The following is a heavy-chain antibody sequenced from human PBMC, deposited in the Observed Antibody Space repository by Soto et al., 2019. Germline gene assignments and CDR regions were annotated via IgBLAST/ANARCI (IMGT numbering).Heavy chain of an antibody. CDR1: GFTFSTYM. J-gene: IGHJ6*02. CDR2: VSVDGSST. Sequence: GGSLRLSCAASGFTFSTYMMHWVRRTPGKGLVWVSRVSVDGSSTIYADSVKGRFTISRDNAKDTLYLQMNSLRAEDTGMYYCARGKDFGLNVWGQRTTVTVSS. CDR3: ARGKDFGLNV. V-gene: IGHV3-74*01.